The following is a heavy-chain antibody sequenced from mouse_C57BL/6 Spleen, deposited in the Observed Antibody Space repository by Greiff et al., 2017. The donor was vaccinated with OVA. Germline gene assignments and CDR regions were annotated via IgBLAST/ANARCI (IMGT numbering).Heavy chain of an antibody. CDR2: IDPSDSET. CDR1: GYTFTSYW. D-gene: IGHD2-1*01. Sequence: QVQLQQPGAELVRPGSSVKLSCKASGYTFTSYWLHWVKQRPIQGLEWIGNIDPSDSETHYNQKFKDKATLTVDKSSSTAYMQLSSLTSEDSAVYYCARGNGNSFAYWGQGTLVTVSA. J-gene: IGHJ3*01. CDR3: ARGNGNSFAY. V-gene: IGHV1-52*01.